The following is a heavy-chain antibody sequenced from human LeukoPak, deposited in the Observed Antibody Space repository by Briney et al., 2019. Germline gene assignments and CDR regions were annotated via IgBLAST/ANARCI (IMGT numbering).Heavy chain of an antibody. J-gene: IGHJ5*02. D-gene: IGHD2-2*01. V-gene: IGHV1-46*01. CDR3: ARDSSTSSLADP. CDR1: EYTFTDYY. Sequence: ASVKVSCKTSEYTFTDYYLHWVRQAPGQGLEWMGIVNPSGDSTSYAQKFQGRVTLTRDTSTSTVYMELISLRSEDTAVYYCARDSSTSSLADPWGQGTLVTVSS. CDR2: VNPSGDST.